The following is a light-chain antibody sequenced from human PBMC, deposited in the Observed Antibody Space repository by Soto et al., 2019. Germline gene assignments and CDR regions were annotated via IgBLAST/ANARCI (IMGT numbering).Light chain of an antibody. CDR1: SSDVGGYNF. J-gene: IGLJ2*01. Sequence: QSALTQPASVSGSPGQSITISCTGTSSDVGGYNFVSWYQQHPGKAPKLTVYDVSKRPSGISNRFSGSKSGDTASLTISGLQAEDEADYYCSSYTDTSTKTVVVFGGGTKLTVL. CDR3: SSYTDTSTKTVVV. V-gene: IGLV2-14*03. CDR2: DVS.